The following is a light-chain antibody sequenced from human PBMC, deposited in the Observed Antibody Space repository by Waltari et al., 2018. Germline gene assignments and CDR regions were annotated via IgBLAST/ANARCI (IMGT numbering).Light chain of an antibody. CDR3: GTWDDSLGAWV. Sequence: QSVLTQSPSASGTPGQRVTISCSGSSSNIGSDYVYWYQQFPGTAPKLLIYRNSHLPSVVPDRFSGSKFGTSASLAISGLRSEDEADYYCGTWDDSLGAWVFGGGTRVTVL. CDR1: SSNIGSDY. J-gene: IGLJ3*02. CDR2: RNS. V-gene: IGLV1-47*01.